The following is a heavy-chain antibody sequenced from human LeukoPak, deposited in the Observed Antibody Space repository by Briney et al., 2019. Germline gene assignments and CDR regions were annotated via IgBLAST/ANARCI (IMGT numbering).Heavy chain of an antibody. V-gene: IGHV1-58*01. J-gene: IGHJ4*02. D-gene: IGHD4-17*01. CDR1: GFTFTISA. CDR2: IVVGSGNT. CDR3: ATPSQDYGDYSY. Sequence: GPSVTVSCKASGFTFTISAVQWVRQARGQRLEWIGWIVVGSGNTNYAQKFQERVTITRDMSTSTAYMELSSLRSEDTAVYYCATPSQDYGDYSYWGQGTLVTVSS.